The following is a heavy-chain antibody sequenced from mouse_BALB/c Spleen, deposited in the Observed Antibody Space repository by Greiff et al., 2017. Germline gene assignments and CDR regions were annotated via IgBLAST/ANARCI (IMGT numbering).Heavy chain of an antibody. CDR2: ISSGGSYT. D-gene: IGHD2-1*01. J-gene: IGHJ1*01. V-gene: IGHV5-9-3*01. Sequence: EVKLMESGGGLVKPGGSLKLSCAASGFTFSSYAMSWVRQTPEKRLEWVATISSGGSYTYYPDSVKGRFTISRDNAKNTLYLQMSSLRSEDTAMYYCARRGDGNYGGNFDVWGAGTTVTVSS. CDR3: ARRGDGNYGGNFDV. CDR1: GFTFSSYA.